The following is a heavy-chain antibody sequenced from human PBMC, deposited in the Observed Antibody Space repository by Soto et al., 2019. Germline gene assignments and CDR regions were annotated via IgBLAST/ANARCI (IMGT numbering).Heavy chain of an antibody. Sequence: QVQLVRSGAEVKKPGSSVKVSCKASGGTFSSHIISWVRQAPGQGLEWMGRIIPILGVANYAQKFQGRVTITADKSTNTAYMELTSLRSEDTAVFYCARVPIPLFYGMDVWGQGTTVTVSS. CDR2: IIPILGVA. J-gene: IGHJ6*02. CDR3: ARVPIPLFYGMDV. V-gene: IGHV1-69*02. CDR1: GGTFSSHI. D-gene: IGHD2-2*02.